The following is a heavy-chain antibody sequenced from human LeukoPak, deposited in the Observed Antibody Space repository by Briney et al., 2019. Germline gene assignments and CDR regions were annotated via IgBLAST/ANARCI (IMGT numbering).Heavy chain of an antibody. Sequence: PSETLSLTCTVSGGSISSSSYYWGWIRQPPGKGLEWIGSIYYSGSTYYNPSLKSRVTISVDTSKNQFSLKLSSVTAADTAVYYCARDGRKVLRFLEWLETWFDPWGQGTLVTVSS. CDR2: IYYSGST. V-gene: IGHV4-39*07. J-gene: IGHJ5*02. D-gene: IGHD3-3*01. CDR1: GGSISSSSYY. CDR3: ARDGRKVLRFLEWLETWFDP.